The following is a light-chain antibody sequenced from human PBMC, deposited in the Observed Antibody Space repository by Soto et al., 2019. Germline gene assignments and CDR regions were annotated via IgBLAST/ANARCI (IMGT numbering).Light chain of an antibody. CDR1: SGHSSYA. CDR3: QTWGTGIQVV. Sequence: QSVLTQSPSASASLGASVKLTCTLSSGHSSYAIAWHQLQPQKGPRYLMKLNSDGSHTKGDGIPDRFSGSSSGAERYLTISSLQSEDEADYYCQTWGTGIQVVFGGGTQLTVL. J-gene: IGLJ2*01. CDR2: LNSDGSH. V-gene: IGLV4-69*01.